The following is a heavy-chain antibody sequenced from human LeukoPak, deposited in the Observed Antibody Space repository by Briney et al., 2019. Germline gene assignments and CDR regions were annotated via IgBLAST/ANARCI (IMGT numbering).Heavy chain of an antibody. J-gene: IGHJ4*02. Sequence: SETLSLTCTVSGGSISSSSYYWGWIRQPPGKGLEWIGSIYYSGSTYYNPSLKSRVTISVDTSKNQFSLKLSSVTAADTAVYYCARIYDFWSGYYALDYWGQGTLVTVSS. CDR2: IYYSGST. CDR1: GGSISSSSYY. V-gene: IGHV4-39*01. D-gene: IGHD3-3*01. CDR3: ARIYDFWSGYYALDY.